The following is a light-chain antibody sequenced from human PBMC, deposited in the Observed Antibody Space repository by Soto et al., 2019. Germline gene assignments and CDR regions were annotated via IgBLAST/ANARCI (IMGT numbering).Light chain of an antibody. V-gene: IGLV1-40*01. CDR3: QSYDSSRRAWV. CDR2: GNN. CDR1: GSNIGAGSD. Sequence: QSVLTQPPSLSGAPGQTITISCTGSGSNIGAGSDVHWFQHLPGTAPKVLIYGNNNRPSGVPDRFSGSKSGTSGSLAITGLQAEDEADYYCQSYDSSRRAWVFGGGTKVTVL. J-gene: IGLJ3*02.